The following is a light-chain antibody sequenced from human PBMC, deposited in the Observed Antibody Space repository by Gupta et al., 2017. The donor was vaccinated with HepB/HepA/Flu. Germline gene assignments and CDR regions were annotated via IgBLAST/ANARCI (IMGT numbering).Light chain of an antibody. CDR3: NSRDSSGNRWV. Sequence: SSELTPDPAVSVAWGQTVRITCHGDSLRSYYASWYQQKPGQAPVLVIYGKNNRPSGIPDRFSGSSSGNTASLTITGAQAEAEADYYCNSRDSSGNRWVFGGGTKLTVL. CDR1: SLRSYY. V-gene: IGLV3-19*01. J-gene: IGLJ3*02. CDR2: GKN.